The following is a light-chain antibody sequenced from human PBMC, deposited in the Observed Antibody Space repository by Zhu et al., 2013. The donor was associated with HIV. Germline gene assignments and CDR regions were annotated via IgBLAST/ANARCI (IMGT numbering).Light chain of an antibody. CDR2: DAS. CDR1: QTVDKY. J-gene: IGKJ1*01. Sequence: EIVLTQSPATLSLSPGERATLSCRASQTVDKYLAWYQQKPGQPPRLLIYDASNRAVDIPARFSRRGSGTDFTLTISSLEPEDFAVYYCQQRSNWPKTFGQGTRVEV. CDR3: QQRSNWPKT. V-gene: IGKV3-11*01.